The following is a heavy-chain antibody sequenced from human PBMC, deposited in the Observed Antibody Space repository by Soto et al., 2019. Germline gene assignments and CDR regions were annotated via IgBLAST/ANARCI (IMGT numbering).Heavy chain of an antibody. D-gene: IGHD2-2*02. CDR2: IHPSGGST. V-gene: IGHV1-46*01. J-gene: IGHJ5*02. Sequence: GASVKVSCKASGYTFTNYYIHWVRQAPGQGLEWMGKIHPSGGSTNSAQKFQGRVTMTRDTSTSTVYMELSSLRSEDTAIYYCARGRWACSSTSCYSGSPWFDPWGQGTLVTVSS. CDR3: ARGRWACSSTSCYSGSPWFDP. CDR1: GYTFTNYY.